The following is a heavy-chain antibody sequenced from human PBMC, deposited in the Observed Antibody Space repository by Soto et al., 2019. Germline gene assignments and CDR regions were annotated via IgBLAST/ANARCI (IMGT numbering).Heavy chain of an antibody. CDR3: ARDQRGSSWYVNGMDV. V-gene: IGHV4-31*03. D-gene: IGHD6-13*01. CDR1: GGSISSGGYY. Sequence: TLSLTCPVSGGSISSGGYYWSWIRQHPGKGLEWIGYIYYSGSTYYNPSLKSRVTISVDTSKNQFSLKLSSVTAADTAVYYCARDQRGSSWYVNGMDVWGQGTTVTVSS. CDR2: IYYSGST. J-gene: IGHJ6*02.